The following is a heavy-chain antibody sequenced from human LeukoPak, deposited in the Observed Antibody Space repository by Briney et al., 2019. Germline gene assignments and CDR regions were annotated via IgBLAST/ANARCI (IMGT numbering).Heavy chain of an antibody. J-gene: IGHJ4*02. CDR3: ARDWYYDFWSDPPNHY. Sequence: GGSLRLSCAASEFTFSSYWMSWVRQAPGKGLEWVANIKQDGSEKYYVDSVKGRFTISRDNAKNSLYLQMNSLRAEDTAVYYCARDWYYDFWSDPPNHYWGQGTLVTVSS. CDR2: IKQDGSEK. D-gene: IGHD3-3*01. CDR1: EFTFSSYW. V-gene: IGHV3-7*01.